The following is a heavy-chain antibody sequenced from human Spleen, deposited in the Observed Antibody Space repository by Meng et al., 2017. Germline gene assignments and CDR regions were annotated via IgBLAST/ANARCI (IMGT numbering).Heavy chain of an antibody. CDR1: GGSLSGYY. V-gene: IGHV4-34*01. J-gene: IGHJ4*01. Sequence: SETLSLTCAVYGGSLSGYYWSWIRQPPGKGLEWIGEINHGGSAKYNPSLKSRVTISVDTSKNQFSLKLSSVTAADTAVYYCARSNVAIPFDYWGQGTLVTVSS. D-gene: IGHD4-11*01. CDR3: ARSNVAIPFDY. CDR2: INHGGSA.